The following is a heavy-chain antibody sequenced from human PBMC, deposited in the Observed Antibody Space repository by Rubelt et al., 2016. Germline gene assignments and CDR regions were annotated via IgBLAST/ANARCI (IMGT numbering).Heavy chain of an antibody. CDR1: GFTFSSYW. V-gene: IGHV3-7*01. J-gene: IGHJ4*02. CDR3: ARVRRDGYKSHGSDY. D-gene: IGHD5-24*01. CDR2: IKKDGTDT. Sequence: EVQLVESGGGLVQPGWSLRLSCAASGFTFSSYWMGWVRQAPGKGLEWVANIKKDGTDTYYVDSVKGRFTISRDNAKNSLYLQMNSLRAEDTAVYYCARVRRDGYKSHGSDYWGQGTLVTVSS.